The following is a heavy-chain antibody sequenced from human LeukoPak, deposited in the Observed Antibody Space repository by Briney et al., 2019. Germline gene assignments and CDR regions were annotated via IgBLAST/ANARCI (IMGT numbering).Heavy chain of an antibody. Sequence: ASVKVSCKASGYTFTGYYMHWVRQAPGQGLEWMGWINPNSGGTNYAQKFQGRVTTTRDTSISTAYMELSRLRSDDTAVYYCATGSIVGATIDYWGQGTLVTVSS. CDR2: INPNSGGT. V-gene: IGHV1-2*02. CDR1: GYTFTGYY. CDR3: ATGSIVGATIDY. J-gene: IGHJ4*02. D-gene: IGHD1-26*01.